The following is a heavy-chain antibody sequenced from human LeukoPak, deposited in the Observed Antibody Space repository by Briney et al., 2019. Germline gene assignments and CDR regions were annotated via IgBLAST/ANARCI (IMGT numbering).Heavy chain of an antibody. J-gene: IGHJ3*02. CDR2: FSGSGGST. V-gene: IGHV3-23*01. CDR3: AKDLLTMIVVVRGLDDAFDI. Sequence: GGSLRLSCAASGFTFSSYAMSWVRQAPGKGLEWVSNFSGSGGSTYYADSVKGRFTISRDNSKNTLYLQMNSLRAEDTAVYYCAKDLLTMIVVVRGLDDAFDIWGQGTMVTVSS. CDR1: GFTFSSYA. D-gene: IGHD3-22*01.